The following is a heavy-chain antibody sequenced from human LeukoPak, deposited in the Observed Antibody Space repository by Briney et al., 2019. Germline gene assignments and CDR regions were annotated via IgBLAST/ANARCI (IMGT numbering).Heavy chain of an antibody. CDR1: GYTLTGYY. Sequence: ASVKVSCKASGYTLTGYYMHWVRQAPGQGLEWMGWINPNSGGTNYAQKFQGRVTMTRDTSISTAYMELSRLRSDDTAVYYCARDEDYYDILTGYFDYWGQGTLVTVSS. J-gene: IGHJ4*02. V-gene: IGHV1-2*02. D-gene: IGHD3-9*01. CDR2: INPNSGGT. CDR3: ARDEDYYDILTGYFDY.